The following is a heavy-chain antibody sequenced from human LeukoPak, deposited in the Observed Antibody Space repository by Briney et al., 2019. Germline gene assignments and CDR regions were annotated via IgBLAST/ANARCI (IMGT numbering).Heavy chain of an antibody. D-gene: IGHD2-2*01. Sequence: SETLSLTCAVYGGSFSGYYWSWIRQPPGKGLEWIGEINHSGSTNYNPSLKSRVTISVDTSKNQFSLKLSSVTAADTAVYYCARGSLVVPAAMSEVYYYYYGMDVWGKGTTVTVSS. CDR3: ARGSLVVPAAMSEVYYYYYGMDV. CDR2: INHSGST. V-gene: IGHV4-34*01. J-gene: IGHJ6*04. CDR1: GGSFSGYY.